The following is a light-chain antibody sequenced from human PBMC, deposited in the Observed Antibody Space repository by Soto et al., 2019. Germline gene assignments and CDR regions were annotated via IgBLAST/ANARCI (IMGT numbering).Light chain of an antibody. J-gene: IGKJ1*01. CDR2: AAS. V-gene: IGKV1-9*01. CDR1: QGISSS. CDR3: QQYNSYSRT. Sequence: DIQLTQTPSFVSASVGDRVTITCQASQGISSSLAWYQQKPGKAPKLLIYAASSLQSGVPSRFSGSGSGTEFTLTISSLQPDDFATYYCQQYNSYSRTFGQGTKVDI.